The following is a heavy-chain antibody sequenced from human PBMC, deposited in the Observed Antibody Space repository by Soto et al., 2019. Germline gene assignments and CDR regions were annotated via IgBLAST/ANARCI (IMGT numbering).Heavy chain of an antibody. Sequence: PSETLSLTCTVFGGSISSYYWSWIRQPPGKGLEWIGYIYYSGSTNYNPSLKSRVTISVDTSKNQFSLKLSSVTAADTAVYYCAREVVYYFDYWGQGTLVTVSS. CDR1: GGSISSYY. V-gene: IGHV4-59*01. CDR3: AREVVYYFDY. CDR2: IYYSGST. J-gene: IGHJ4*02. D-gene: IGHD2-15*01.